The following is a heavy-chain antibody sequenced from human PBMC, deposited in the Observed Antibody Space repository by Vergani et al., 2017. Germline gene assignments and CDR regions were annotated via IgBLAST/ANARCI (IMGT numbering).Heavy chain of an antibody. Sequence: QVQLQESGPGLVKPSETLSLTCIVSGGSISPYYWSWIRQPAGKGLEWIGRIYTSGSTNYNPSLKSRVTMSVDTSKNQFSLKLSSVTAADTAVYYCARESLLAGYCSSTSCYGWFDPWGQGTLVTVSS. CDR3: ARESLLAGYCSSTSCYGWFDP. CDR2: IYTSGST. V-gene: IGHV4-4*07. J-gene: IGHJ5*02. D-gene: IGHD2-2*01. CDR1: GGSISPYY.